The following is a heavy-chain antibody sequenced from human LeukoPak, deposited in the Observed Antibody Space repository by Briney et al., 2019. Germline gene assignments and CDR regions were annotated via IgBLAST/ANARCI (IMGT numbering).Heavy chain of an antibody. J-gene: IGHJ3*02. V-gene: IGHV4-59*01. CDR2: IYYSGST. D-gene: IGHD2-8*01. Sequence: SETLSLTCTVSGGSISSYYWSWIRQPPGKGLEWIGYIYYSGSTNYNPSLKSRVTISVDTSKNQFSLKLSSVTAADTAVCYCAGIVRAFDIWGQGTMVTVSS. CDR1: GGSISSYY. CDR3: AGIVRAFDI.